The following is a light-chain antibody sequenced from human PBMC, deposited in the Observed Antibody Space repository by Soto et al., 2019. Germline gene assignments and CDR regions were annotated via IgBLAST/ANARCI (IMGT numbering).Light chain of an antibody. CDR3: SSYTSSSTL. Sequence: QSVLTHPASVSASPGQSISISCTGTSSDVGGYNYVSWYQQHPGKAPKLMIYAVTDRPSGVSSRFSGSKSGNTASLTISGLQAEDEADYYCSSYTSSSTLFGNGTKFTV. V-gene: IGLV2-14*01. CDR1: SSDVGGYNY. J-gene: IGLJ1*01. CDR2: AVT.